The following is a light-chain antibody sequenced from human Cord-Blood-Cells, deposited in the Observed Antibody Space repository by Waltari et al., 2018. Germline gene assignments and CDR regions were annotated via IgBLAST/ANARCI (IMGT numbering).Light chain of an antibody. CDR1: QSISSY. Sequence: EIQMTQSPSSLSLSVGERFTITCRAGQSISSYLNWYQQKPGKAPKLLIYAASSLQTGVPSRFSVSGSGTDFTLPISSLQPEDFATYYCQQSYSTPCTFGPGTKVDIK. J-gene: IGKJ3*01. CDR2: AAS. V-gene: IGKV1-39*01. CDR3: QQSYSTPCT.